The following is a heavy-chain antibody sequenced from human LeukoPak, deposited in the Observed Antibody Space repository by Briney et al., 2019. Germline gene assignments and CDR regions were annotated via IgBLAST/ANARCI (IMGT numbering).Heavy chain of an antibody. J-gene: IGHJ4*02. CDR2: IYYSGST. D-gene: IGHD2-2*01. V-gene: IGHV4-59*01. CDR1: GGSISSYY. Sequence: PSETLSLTCTVSGGSISSYYWSWIRQPPGKGLEWIGYIYYSGSTNYNPSLKSRVTISVDTSKNQFSLKLSSVTAADTAVYYCARGPCSSTSCYVDYWGQGTLVTVSS. CDR3: ARGPCSSTSCYVDY.